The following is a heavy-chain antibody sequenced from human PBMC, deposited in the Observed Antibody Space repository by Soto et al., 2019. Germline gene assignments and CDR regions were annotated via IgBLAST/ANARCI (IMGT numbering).Heavy chain of an antibody. CDR3: ARAYLKWELLRPRDAFDI. D-gene: IGHD1-26*01. J-gene: IGHJ3*02. Sequence: SVKVSCKASGGTFSSYATSWVRQAPGQGLEGMGGIIPIFGTANYAQKFQGRVTITADESTSTAYMELSSLRSEDTAVYYCARAYLKWELLRPRDAFDIWGQGTMVTVSS. CDR1: GGTFSSYA. V-gene: IGHV1-69*13. CDR2: IIPIFGTA.